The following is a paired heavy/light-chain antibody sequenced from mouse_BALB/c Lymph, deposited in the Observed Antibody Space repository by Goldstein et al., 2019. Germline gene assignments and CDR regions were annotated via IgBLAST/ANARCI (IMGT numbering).Heavy chain of an antibody. Sequence: EVQLQQSGPELEKPGASVKISCKASGYSFTGYNMNWVKQSNGKSLEWIGNIDPYYGGTSYNQKFKGKATLTVDKSSSTAYMQLKSLTSEDSAVYYCARKEGFSYAMDYWGQGTSVTVSS. CDR2: IDPYYGGT. CDR1: GYSFTGYN. J-gene: IGHJ4*01. CDR3: ARKEGFSYAMDY. V-gene: IGHV1-39*01.
Light chain of an antibody. CDR1: SSVSSSY. CDR3: HQYHRSPRT. Sequence: QIVLTQSPAIMSASLGERVTMTCTASSSVSSSYLHWYQQKPGSSPKLWIYSTSNLASGVPARFSGSGSGTSYSLTISSMEAEDAATYYCHQYHRSPRTFGGGTKLEIK. CDR2: STS. J-gene: IGKJ1*01. V-gene: IGKV4-74*01.